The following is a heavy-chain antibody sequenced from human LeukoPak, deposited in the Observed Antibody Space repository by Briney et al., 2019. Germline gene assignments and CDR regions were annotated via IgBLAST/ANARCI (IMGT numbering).Heavy chain of an antibody. CDR2: IIPIFGAA. J-gene: IGHJ3*02. V-gene: IGHV1-69*05. D-gene: IGHD2-2*02. CDR1: GGTFSSYA. CDR3: ASLGYCSSTSCYNAFDI. Sequence: GASVKVSCKASGGTFSSYAISWVRQAPGQGIEWMGGIIPIFGAANYAQKFQGRVTITTDESTSTAYMELSSLRSEDTAVYYCASLGYCSSTSCYNAFDIWGQGTMVTVSS.